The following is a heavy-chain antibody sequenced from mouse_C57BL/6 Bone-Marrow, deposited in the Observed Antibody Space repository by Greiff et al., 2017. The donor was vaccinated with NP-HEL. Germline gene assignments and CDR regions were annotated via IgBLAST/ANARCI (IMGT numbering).Heavy chain of an antibody. V-gene: IGHV1-50*01. CDR1: GYTFTSYW. D-gene: IGHD1-1*01. CDR2: IDPSDSYT. Sequence: VQLQQSGAELVKPGASVKLSCKASGYTFTSYWMQWVKQRPGQGLEWIGEIDPSDSYTNYNQKFKGKATLTVDTSSSTAYMQLSSLTSEDSAVYYCARRNYYGRRAMDYWGQGTSVTVSS. CDR3: ARRNYYGRRAMDY. J-gene: IGHJ4*01.